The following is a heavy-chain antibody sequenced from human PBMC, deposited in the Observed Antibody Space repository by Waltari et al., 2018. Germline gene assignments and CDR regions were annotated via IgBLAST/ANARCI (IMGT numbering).Heavy chain of an antibody. D-gene: IGHD6-6*01. CDR2: IIPILGIA. Sequence: QVQLVQSGAEVTKPGSSVKVSCKASGGTFSSYTIIWVRQAPGQGLEWMGRIIPILGIANDERKFQGRVTITADKSTGTAYMELSSLRSEDTAVYYCARESSPNYFDYWGQGTLVTVSS. V-gene: IGHV1-69*08. CDR3: ARESSPNYFDY. CDR1: GGTFSSYT. J-gene: IGHJ4*02.